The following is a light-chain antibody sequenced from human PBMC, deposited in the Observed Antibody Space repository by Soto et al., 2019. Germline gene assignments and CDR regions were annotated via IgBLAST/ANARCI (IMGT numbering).Light chain of an antibody. CDR2: KAS. Sequence: DIQMTQSPSSVSASVGDRVTITCRASQSVSTWLAWFQQKPGKPPKVLIYKASNLETGVPSRFSGSGSGTEFTLTISSLQPDDFATYYCQQYNGHSWTFGQGTKVDIK. CDR3: QQYNGHSWT. CDR1: QSVSTW. V-gene: IGKV1-5*03. J-gene: IGKJ1*01.